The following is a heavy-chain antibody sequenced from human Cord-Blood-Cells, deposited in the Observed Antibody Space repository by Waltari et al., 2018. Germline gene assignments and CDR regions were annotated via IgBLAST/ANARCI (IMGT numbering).Heavy chain of an antibody. D-gene: IGHD3-22*01. CDR3: ARDVSSEYYYDSSGYYYGY. J-gene: IGHJ4*02. CDR2: INPNSGGT. CDR1: GYTFTGYY. Sequence: QVQLVQSGAEVKKPGASVKVSCKASGYTFTGYYMHWVRQAHGQGLEWMGWINPNSGGTNYAQKFQGRVTMTRDTSISTAYMELSRLRSDDTAVYYCARDVSSEYYYDSSGYYYGYWGQGTLVTVSS. V-gene: IGHV1-2*02.